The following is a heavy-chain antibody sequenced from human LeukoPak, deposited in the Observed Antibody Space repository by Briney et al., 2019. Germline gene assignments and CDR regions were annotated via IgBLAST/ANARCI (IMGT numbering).Heavy chain of an antibody. J-gene: IGHJ4*02. Sequence: SETLSLTCTVSGGSISSYYSSWIRQPPGKGLEWIGYIYYSGSTNYKPSLKSRVTISVDTSKNQFSLKLSSVTAADTAVYYCASHRYDYVWGSYRLFDYWGQGTLVTVSS. CDR2: IYYSGST. CDR1: GGSISSYY. CDR3: ASHRYDYVWGSYRLFDY. D-gene: IGHD3-16*02. V-gene: IGHV4-59*08.